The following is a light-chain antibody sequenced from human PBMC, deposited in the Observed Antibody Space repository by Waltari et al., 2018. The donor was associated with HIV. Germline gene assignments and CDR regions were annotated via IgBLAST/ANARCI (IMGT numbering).Light chain of an antibody. CDR1: DSNIGFNH. CDR2: ENS. J-gene: IGLJ2*01. V-gene: IGLV1-51*02. CDR3: ATWDDSLSAVV. Sequence: QSVLTQPPSVSAAPGPKVTISCSGSDSNIGFNHISWYQHVPGTAPKRLIFENSNRLSGIPDRFSGSKSDTSATLDITGLQTGDEADYYCATWDDSLSAVVFGGGTKVTVL.